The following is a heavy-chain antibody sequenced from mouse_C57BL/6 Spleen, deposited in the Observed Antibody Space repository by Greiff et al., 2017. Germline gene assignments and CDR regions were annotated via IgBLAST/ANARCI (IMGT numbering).Heavy chain of an antibody. CDR3: TRRGNWPFDY. D-gene: IGHD4-1*01. CDR2: IDPETGGT. V-gene: IGHV1-15*01. CDR1: GYTFTDYE. J-gene: IGHJ2*01. Sequence: VQLQQSGAELVRPGASVTLSCKASGYTFTDYEMHWVKQTPVHGLEWIGAIDPETGGTAYNQKFKGKAILTADKSPSTAYMELRSLTSEDAAVYYCTRRGNWPFDYWGQGTTLTVSS.